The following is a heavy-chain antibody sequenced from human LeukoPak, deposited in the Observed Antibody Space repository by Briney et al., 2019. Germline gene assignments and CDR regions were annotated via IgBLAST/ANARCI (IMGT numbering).Heavy chain of an antibody. V-gene: IGHV3-15*01. CDR3: TTEDYYYDSSGYYNFDY. CDR1: GFTFGDYA. CDR2: IRGKTDGGTT. D-gene: IGHD3-22*01. Sequence: GGSLRLSCTASGFTFGDYAMSWVRQAPGKGLEWVGRIRGKTDGGTTDYAAPVKGRFTISRDDSKNTLYLQMNSLKTEDTAVYFCTTEDYYYDSSGYYNFDYWGQGTLVTVSS. J-gene: IGHJ4*02.